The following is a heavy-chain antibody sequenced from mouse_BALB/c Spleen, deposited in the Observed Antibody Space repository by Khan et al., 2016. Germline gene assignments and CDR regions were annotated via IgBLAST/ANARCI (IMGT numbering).Heavy chain of an antibody. CDR3: ATSTSGYWYYLDY. D-gene: IGHD3-1*01. CDR2: IHYSGST. CDR1: GYSIPSHYS. J-gene: IGHJ2*01. V-gene: IGHV3-1*02. Sequence: EVQLQESGPDLVKPSQSLSLTCTVTGYSIPSHYSWHWIRHFPGNKLEWMGYIHYSGSTNYNPSLKSRISITRDTSKNQFFLQLNSVTTEDTATYYWATSTSGYWYYLDYWGQGTTLTVSS.